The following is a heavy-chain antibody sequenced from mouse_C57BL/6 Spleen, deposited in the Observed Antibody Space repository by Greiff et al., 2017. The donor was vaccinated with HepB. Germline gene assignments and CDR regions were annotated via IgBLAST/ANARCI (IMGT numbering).Heavy chain of an antibody. CDR2: IWSGRST. CDR1: GFSLTSYG. J-gene: IGHJ2*01. D-gene: IGHD2-3*01. V-gene: IGHV2-2*01. CDR3: ARNLDDGYYNGGYFDY. Sequence: VQLQQSGPGLVQPSQSLSITCTVSGFSLTSYGVHWVRQSPGKGLEWLGVIWSGRSTDYNAAFISRLSISKDNSKSQVFFKMNSLQADDTAIYYCARNLDDGYYNGGYFDYWGQGTTLTVSS.